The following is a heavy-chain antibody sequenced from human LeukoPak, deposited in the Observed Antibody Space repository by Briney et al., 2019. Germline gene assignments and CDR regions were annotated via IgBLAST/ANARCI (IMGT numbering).Heavy chain of an antibody. D-gene: IGHD6-19*01. CDR2: IYYSGST. V-gene: IGHV4-59*01. J-gene: IGHJ4*02. CDR3: ASSGIAVGEVYFDY. CDR1: GGSISSYY. Sequence: SETLSLTCTVSGGSISSYYWSWIRQPPGKGLEWIGYIYYSGSTNYNPSLKSRVTISVDTSKNQFSLKLSSVTAADTAVYYCASSGIAVGEVYFDYWGQGTLVTVSS.